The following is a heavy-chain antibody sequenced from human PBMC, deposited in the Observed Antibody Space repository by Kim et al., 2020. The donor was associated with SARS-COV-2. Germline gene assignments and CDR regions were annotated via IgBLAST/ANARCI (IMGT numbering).Heavy chain of an antibody. Sequence: GGSLRLSCAASGFTFSTYAMYWVRQAPGKGLEWVSLISGDGGSTYYADSVKGRFTISRDNSKNSLYLQMNSLRTEDTALYYCAKDKRGYSYGYGNWFDPWGQGTLVTVSS. V-gene: IGHV3-43*02. CDR1: GFTFSTYA. J-gene: IGHJ5*02. CDR2: ISGDGGST. D-gene: IGHD5-18*01. CDR3: AKDKRGYSYGYGNWFDP.